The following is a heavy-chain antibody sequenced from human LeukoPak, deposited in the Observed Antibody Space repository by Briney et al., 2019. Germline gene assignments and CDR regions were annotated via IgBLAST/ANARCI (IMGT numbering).Heavy chain of an antibody. Sequence: SETLSLTCTVSGGSISSYYWSWIRQPPGKGLEWIGYIYYSGSTNYNPSLKSRVTISVDTSKNQFSLKLSSVTAADTAVYYCARVIEMATITDYNYYYYYYMDVWGKGTTVTISS. CDR1: GGSISSYY. J-gene: IGHJ6*03. D-gene: IGHD5-24*01. V-gene: IGHV4-59*01. CDR3: ARVIEMATITDYNYYYYYYMDV. CDR2: IYYSGST.